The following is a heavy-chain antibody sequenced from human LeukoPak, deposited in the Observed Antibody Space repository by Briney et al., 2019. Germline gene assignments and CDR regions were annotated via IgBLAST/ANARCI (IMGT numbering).Heavy chain of an antibody. D-gene: IGHD4-17*01. J-gene: IGHJ4*02. CDR1: GFTFSSYA. CDR3: AKAPSNDYGDYYFDY. Sequence: GGSLRLSCPASGFTFSSYAMSWVHQAPGKGLEWVSAISGSGGSTYYADSVKGRFTISRDNSKNTLYLQMNSLRAEDTAVYYCAKAPSNDYGDYYFDYWGQGTLVIVSS. V-gene: IGHV3-23*01. CDR2: ISGSGGST.